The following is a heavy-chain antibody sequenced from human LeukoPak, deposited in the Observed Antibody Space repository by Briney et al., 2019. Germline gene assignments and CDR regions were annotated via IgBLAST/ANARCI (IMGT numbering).Heavy chain of an antibody. CDR2: IYYSGST. CDR3: ARVLRFLEWLPYYYYGMDV. CDR1: GGSISSYY. J-gene: IGHJ6*02. D-gene: IGHD3-3*01. Sequence: NSSETLSLTCTVSGGSISSYYWSWIRQPPGKGLEWIGYIYYSGSTNYNPSLKSRVTISVDTSKNQFSLKLSSVTAADTAVYYCARVLRFLEWLPYYYYGMDVWGQGTTVTVSS. V-gene: IGHV4-59*08.